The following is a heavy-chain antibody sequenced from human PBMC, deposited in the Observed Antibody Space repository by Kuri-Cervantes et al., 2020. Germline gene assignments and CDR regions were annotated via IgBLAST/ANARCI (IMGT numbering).Heavy chain of an antibody. J-gene: IGHJ3*02. CDR1: GFTFSNYW. Sequence: LSLTCAASGFTFSNYWMHWVRQAPGKGLVWVSRINSDGSSTSYADSVKGRFTISRDNAKNTLYLQMNSLRAEDTAVYYCAREGSMIVVVIDAFDIWGQGTMVTVSS. V-gene: IGHV3-74*01. CDR2: INSDGSST. D-gene: IGHD3-22*01. CDR3: AREGSMIVVVIDAFDI.